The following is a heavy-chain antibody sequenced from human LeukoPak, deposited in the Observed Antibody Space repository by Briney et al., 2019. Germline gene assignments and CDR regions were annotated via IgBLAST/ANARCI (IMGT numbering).Heavy chain of an antibody. V-gene: IGHV3-21*01. CDR3: ARVPPGYYYYMDV. CDR1: GFTFGSYS. J-gene: IGHJ6*03. Sequence: KPGGSLRLSCAASGFTFGSYSMNWVRQAPGKGLEWVSSISSSSSYIYYADSVKGRFTISRDNAKNSLYLQMNSLRAEDTAVYYCARVPPGYYYYMDVWGKGTTVTVSS. CDR2: ISSSSSYI.